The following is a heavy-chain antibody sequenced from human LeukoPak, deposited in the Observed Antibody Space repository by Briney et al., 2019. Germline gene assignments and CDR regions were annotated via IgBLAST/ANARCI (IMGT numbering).Heavy chain of an antibody. Sequence: SETLSLTCTVSGGSISSVGYYWSWIRQHPGKGLEWIGYIYYSGSTYYNSSLKSRVTISVDTSKNQFSLKLSSVTAADTAVYYCARGVNGDIFDYWGKGTLVTVSS. D-gene: IGHD2-15*01. V-gene: IGHV4-31*03. J-gene: IGHJ4*02. CDR2: IYYSGST. CDR1: GGSISSVGYY. CDR3: ARGVNGDIFDY.